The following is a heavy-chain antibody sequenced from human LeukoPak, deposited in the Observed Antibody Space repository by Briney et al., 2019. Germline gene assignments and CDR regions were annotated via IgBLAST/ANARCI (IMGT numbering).Heavy chain of an antibody. J-gene: IGHJ4*02. CDR2: IYYSGST. Sequence: GSLRLSCAASGFTFSSYSMNWVRQPPGKGLEWIGSIYYSGSTYYNPSLKSRVTISVDTSKNQFSLKLSSVTAADTAVYYCAREFYSNYYFDYWGQGTLVTVSS. CDR3: AREFYSNYYFDY. CDR1: GFTFSSYS. D-gene: IGHD4-11*01. V-gene: IGHV4-39*07.